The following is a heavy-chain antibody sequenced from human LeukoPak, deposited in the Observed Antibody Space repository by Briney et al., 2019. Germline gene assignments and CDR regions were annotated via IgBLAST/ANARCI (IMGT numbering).Heavy chain of an antibody. J-gene: IGHJ4*02. V-gene: IGHV3-53*01. Sequence: HPGGSLRLSCVASGLTVSANYMTWVRQAPGEGLDWVSVMNSGGYTYYADSVKGRFTISRDNSKNTVYLQMNSLRVEDSAVYYCERDRRYCSGDNCYSRVDYWGQGTRVIVSS. CDR3: ERDRRYCSGDNCYSRVDY. CDR1: GLTVSANY. CDR2: MNSGGYT. D-gene: IGHD2-15*01.